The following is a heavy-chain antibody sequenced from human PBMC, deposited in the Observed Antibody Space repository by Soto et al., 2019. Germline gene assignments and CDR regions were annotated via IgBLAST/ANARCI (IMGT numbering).Heavy chain of an antibody. V-gene: IGHV1-8*01. CDR2: MKPNSGNT. Sequence: QVQLVQSGAEVKKPGASVKVSCKTSGYTFTSYDINWVRQATGHGLEWMGWMKPNSGNTGYAQNLQGRVTMTRNTSISTAYMELSGLRSDDPAVYYCARGRSTSWFSDYWGQGTLVTVSS. CDR1: GYTFTSYD. J-gene: IGHJ4*02. CDR3: ARGRSTSWFSDY. D-gene: IGHD6-13*01.